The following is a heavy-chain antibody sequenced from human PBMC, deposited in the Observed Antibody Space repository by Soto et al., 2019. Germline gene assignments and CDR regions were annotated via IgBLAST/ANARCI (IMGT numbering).Heavy chain of an antibody. Sequence: GGSLRLSCAASGFTFSSYSMNWVRQAPGKGLEWVSSISSSSSYTYYADSVKGRFTISRDNAKNSLYLQMNSLRAEDTAVYYCASWSYCSGGSCFGGSWGQGTLVTVSS. CDR1: GFTFSSYS. CDR2: ISSSSSYT. V-gene: IGHV3-21*01. CDR3: ASWSYCSGGSCFGGS. J-gene: IGHJ5*02. D-gene: IGHD2-15*01.